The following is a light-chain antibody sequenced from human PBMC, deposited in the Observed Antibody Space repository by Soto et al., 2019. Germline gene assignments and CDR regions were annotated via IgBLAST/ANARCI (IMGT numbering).Light chain of an antibody. CDR2: AAS. CDR3: QQLNVYPST. V-gene: IGKV1-17*01. Sequence: IQLTQSSSSLSASVGDRVTISCRASQGIGNDLAWYQQKPGKAPRLLIYAASTLQTGDPSRFSGGGSGTDFTLTITSLQPEDFATYYCQQLNVYPSTFGGGTKVDIK. CDR1: QGIGND. J-gene: IGKJ4*01.